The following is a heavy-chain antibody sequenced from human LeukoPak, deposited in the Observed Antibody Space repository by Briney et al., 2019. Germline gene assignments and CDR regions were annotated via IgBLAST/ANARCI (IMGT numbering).Heavy chain of an antibody. V-gene: IGHV3-23*01. CDR1: RFTFSSYA. CDR2: ISGSGVYT. Sequence: GGSLRLSCAASRFTFSSYAMSWVRQAPEKGLEWVSAISGSGVYTYYADSVKGRFTISRDNSKNTLYLQMNSLRAEDTAVYYCAKDLNSGSYYVGYGDYSDFWGQGTLVTISS. CDR3: AKDLNSGSYYVGYGDYSDF. J-gene: IGHJ4*02. D-gene: IGHD1-26*01.